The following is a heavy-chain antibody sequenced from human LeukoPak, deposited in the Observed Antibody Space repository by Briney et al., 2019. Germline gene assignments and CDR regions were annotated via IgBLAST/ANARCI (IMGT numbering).Heavy chain of an antibody. CDR2: INPNSGDT. CDR1: GYTFTGYH. D-gene: IGHD3-10*01. CDR3: ARRYYGSGPWGMDV. Sequence: ASVKVSCKASGYTFTGYHMHWVRQAPGQGLEWMGRINPNSGDTNYAQKFQGRVTMTRNTSISTAYMELSSLRSEDTAVYYCARRYYGSGPWGMDVWGQGTTVTVSS. J-gene: IGHJ6*02. V-gene: IGHV1-2*06.